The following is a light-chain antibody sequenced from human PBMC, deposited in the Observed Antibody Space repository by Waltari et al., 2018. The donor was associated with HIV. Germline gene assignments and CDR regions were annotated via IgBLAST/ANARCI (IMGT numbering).Light chain of an antibody. CDR2: ADD. CDR1: SSNIGAGYD. J-gene: IGLJ1*01. Sequence: QSVLKQPPSVSGAPGQRVTIPSTGSSSNIGAGYDVHWLQQLPGTAPNLLIYADDNRPSGVPDRFSGSKSGTSASLAITGLQAEDEADYYCQSYDSSLSGSFVFGTGTKVTVL. CDR3: QSYDSSLSGSFV. V-gene: IGLV1-40*01.